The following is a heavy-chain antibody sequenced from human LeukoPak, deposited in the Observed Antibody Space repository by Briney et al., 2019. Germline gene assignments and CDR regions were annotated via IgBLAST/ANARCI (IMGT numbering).Heavy chain of an antibody. CDR1: GFTFDDYA. V-gene: IGHV3-9*01. CDR2: ISWNSGSI. D-gene: IGHD3-10*01. CDR3: AREGSMIRGVMFDY. Sequence: GGSLRLSCAASGFTFDDYAMHWVRQAPGKGLEWVSGISWNSGSIGYADSVKGRFTISRDNAKKSLYLQMNSLRDEDTAVYYCAREGSMIRGVMFDYWGQGTLVTVSS. J-gene: IGHJ4*02.